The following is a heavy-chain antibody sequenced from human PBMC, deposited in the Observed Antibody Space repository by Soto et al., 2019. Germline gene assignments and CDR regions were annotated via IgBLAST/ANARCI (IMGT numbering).Heavy chain of an antibody. CDR1: GFTFSSYA. CDR3: AIDRASQGFAWYDSRGYQGY. V-gene: IGHV3-30-3*01. D-gene: IGHD3-22*01. J-gene: IGHJ4*02. Sequence: GGSLRLSCAASGFTFSSYAMHWVRQAPGKGLEWVAVISYDGSNKYYADSVKGRITISRDNSKNKLNLQMNSLRAEDTAVYYCAIDRASQGFAWYDSRGYQGYWGQGTLVTVSS. CDR2: ISYDGSNK.